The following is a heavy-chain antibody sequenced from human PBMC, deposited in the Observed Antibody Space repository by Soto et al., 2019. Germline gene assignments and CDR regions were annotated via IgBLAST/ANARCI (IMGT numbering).Heavy chain of an antibody. Sequence: PGGSLTLSCAASGFTFGDSAIQWVRQAPGKGLEWVSAISWNSGSIYYADSVKGRFTISRDNAKNSLYLQMNSLRAEDTALYYCAKSHTTSGWYVTTDYWGQGTRVTVHS. D-gene: IGHD6-19*01. V-gene: IGHV3-9*01. CDR1: GFTFGDSA. CDR2: ISWNSGSI. J-gene: IGHJ4*02. CDR3: AKSHTTSGWYVTTDY.